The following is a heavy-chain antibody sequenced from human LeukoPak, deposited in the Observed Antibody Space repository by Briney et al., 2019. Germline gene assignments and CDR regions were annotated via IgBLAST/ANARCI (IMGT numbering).Heavy chain of an antibody. CDR2: IHSSGNT. Sequence: SETLSLTCTVSGDSISGFYWSWIRQSPGMGLEWIGNIHSSGNTNYNPSLKSRVTMSVDTSKNQYSLKLSSVTAADTAVYYCARELDCSSTSCHSTRNWFDPWGQGTLVTVSS. V-gene: IGHV4-59*12. CDR3: ARELDCSSTSCHSTRNWFDP. J-gene: IGHJ5*02. CDR1: GDSISGFY. D-gene: IGHD2-2*01.